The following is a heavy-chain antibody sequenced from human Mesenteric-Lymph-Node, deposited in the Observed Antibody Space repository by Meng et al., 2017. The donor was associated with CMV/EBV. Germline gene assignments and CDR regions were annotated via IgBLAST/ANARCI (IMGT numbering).Heavy chain of an antibody. CDR3: ARAYNFWSGYYHRPFDY. D-gene: IGHD3-3*01. J-gene: IGHJ4*02. CDR2: INHSGST. CDR1: GESFSGYY. V-gene: IGHV4-34*01. Sequence: YGESFSGYYWSWIRQTPGKGLEWIGEINHSGSTNNNPSLKSRVTISVDTSKNQFSLKLSSVTAADTAVYYCARAYNFWSGYYHRPFDYWGQGTLVTVSS.